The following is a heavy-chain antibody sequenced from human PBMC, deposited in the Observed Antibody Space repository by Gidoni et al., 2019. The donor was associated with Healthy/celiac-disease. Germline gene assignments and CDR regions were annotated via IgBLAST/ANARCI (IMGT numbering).Heavy chain of an antibody. V-gene: IGHV3-33*01. J-gene: IGHJ6*02. Sequence: QVQLVESGGGVVQPGRSLRLSCAASGFTFSSSGMHWVRQAPGKGLEWVAVIWYDGSNKYYADPVKGRFTISRDNSKNTLYLQMNSLRAEDTAVYYCARDRVYGDYYYGMDVWGQGTTVTVSS. CDR3: ARDRVYGDYYYGMDV. D-gene: IGHD4-17*01. CDR1: GFTFSSSG. CDR2: IWYDGSNK.